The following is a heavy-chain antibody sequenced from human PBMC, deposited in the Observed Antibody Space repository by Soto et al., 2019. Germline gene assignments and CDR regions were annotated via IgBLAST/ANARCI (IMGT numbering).Heavy chain of an antibody. CDR3: AKSGVGSGIVLMAYASSDAAFDV. D-gene: IGHD2-8*01. J-gene: IGHJ3*01. CDR1: GGTFSSYA. V-gene: IGHV1-69*13. Sequence: GASVKVSCKASGGTFSSYAISWVREAAGQGLEWMGGIIPIGETAKYAQKFQHRVTITADESTSTAYMELSSLGSDDTAVYLTAKSGVGSGIVLMAYASSDAAFDVWGQGTVVTVSS. CDR2: IIPIGETA.